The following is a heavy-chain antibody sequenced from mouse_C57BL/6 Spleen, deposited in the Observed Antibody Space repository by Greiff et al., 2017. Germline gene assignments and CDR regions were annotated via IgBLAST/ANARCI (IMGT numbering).Heavy chain of an antibody. CDR3: TRVALMIKEFAY. CDR1: GYTFTDYE. D-gene: IGHD2-4*01. Sequence: QVHVKQSGAELVRPGASVTLSCKASGYTFTDYEMHWVKQTPVHGLEWIGAIDPETGGTAYNQKFKGKAILTADKSSSTAYMELRSLTSEDSAVYYCTRVALMIKEFAYWGQGTLVTVSA. V-gene: IGHV1-15*01. J-gene: IGHJ3*01. CDR2: IDPETGGT.